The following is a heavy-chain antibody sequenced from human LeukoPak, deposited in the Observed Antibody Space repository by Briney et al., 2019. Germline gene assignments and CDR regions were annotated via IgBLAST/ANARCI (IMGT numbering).Heavy chain of an antibody. CDR1: GGSISSSSYY. CDR3: ARDRFKGAVAGTNWFDP. Sequence: PSVTLSLTCTVSGGSISSSSYYWGWIRQPPGKGLERIGSIYYSGSTYYNPSLKSRVTISVDTSKNQFSLKLSYVTAADTAVYYCARDRFKGAVAGTNWFDPWGQGTLVTVSS. V-gene: IGHV4-39*07. CDR2: IYYSGST. D-gene: IGHD6-19*01. J-gene: IGHJ5*02.